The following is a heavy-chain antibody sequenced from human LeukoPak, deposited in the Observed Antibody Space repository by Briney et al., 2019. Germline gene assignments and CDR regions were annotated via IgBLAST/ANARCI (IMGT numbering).Heavy chain of an antibody. Sequence: KPSETLSLTCTVSGGSISSYYWSWIRQPPGKGLGWIGYIYYSGSTNYNPSLKSRVTISVDTSKNQFSLKLSSVTAADTAVYYCARGTTVTYYFDYWGQGTLVTVSS. V-gene: IGHV4-59*08. D-gene: IGHD4-17*01. CDR1: GGSISSYY. CDR2: IYYSGST. CDR3: ARGTTVTYYFDY. J-gene: IGHJ4*02.